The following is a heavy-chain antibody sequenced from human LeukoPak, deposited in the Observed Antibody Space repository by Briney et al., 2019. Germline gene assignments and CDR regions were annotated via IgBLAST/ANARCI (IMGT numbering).Heavy chain of an antibody. CDR1: GGTFSSYA. CDR3: AKQTGYCSENTCYYYHGMDV. J-gene: IGHJ6*02. Sequence: WASVKVSCKASGGTFSSYAINWVRQAPGQGLEWMGRFIPLLDIENHVQKFQGRLTITADKSTSTAYMELSSLRSDDTAVYYCAKQTGYCSENTCYYYHGMDVWGQGTTVTVSS. D-gene: IGHD2-15*01. V-gene: IGHV1-69*04. CDR2: FIPLLDIE.